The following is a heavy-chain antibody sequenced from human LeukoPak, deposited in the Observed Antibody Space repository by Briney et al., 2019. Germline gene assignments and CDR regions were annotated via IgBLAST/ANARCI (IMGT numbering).Heavy chain of an antibody. CDR3: ARDTRSGSNDAFDI. CDR1: GFTVSSNY. CDR2: IYSGGST. J-gene: IGHJ3*02. V-gene: IGHV3-53*04. Sequence: GGSLRLSCAASGFTVSSNYMSWVRQAPGKGLEWVSVIYSGGSTYYADSVKGRFTISRHNSKNTLYLQMNSLRAEDTAVYYCARDTRSGSNDAFDIWGQGTMVTVSS. D-gene: IGHD3-10*01.